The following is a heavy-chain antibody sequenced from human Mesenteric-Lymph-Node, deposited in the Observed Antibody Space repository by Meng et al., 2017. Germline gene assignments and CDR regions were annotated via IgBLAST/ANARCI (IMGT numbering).Heavy chain of an antibody. D-gene: IGHD6-25*01. CDR2: ISYDGKNK. Sequence: GESLKISCATSGFTFSTYAMNWVRQAPGKGLEWVAVISYDGKNKYYADSVQGRFTISRDNSKNTLFLQMNSLRAEDTAIYYCARFAATGAFDIWGQGTMVTVSS. V-gene: IGHV3-30*01. J-gene: IGHJ3*02. CDR3: ARFAATGAFDI. CDR1: GFTFSTYA.